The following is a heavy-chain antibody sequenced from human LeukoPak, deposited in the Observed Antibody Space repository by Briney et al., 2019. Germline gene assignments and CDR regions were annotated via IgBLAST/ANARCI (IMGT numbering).Heavy chain of an antibody. CDR1: GFTVSTNY. CDR2: IYSGGST. CDR3: GVGIGGSYYNDY. D-gene: IGHD1-26*01. J-gene: IGHJ4*02. V-gene: IGHV3-53*01. Sequence: GGSLRLSCAASGFTVSTNYMSWVRQAPGKKLEWVSDIYSGGSTYYADSVKGRFTISRDNSKNTLYLQMNSLRAEDTAVYYCGVGIGGSYYNDYWGQGTLVTVSS.